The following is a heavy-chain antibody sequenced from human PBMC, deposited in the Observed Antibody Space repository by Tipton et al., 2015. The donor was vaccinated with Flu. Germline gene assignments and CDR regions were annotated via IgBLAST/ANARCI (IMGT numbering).Heavy chain of an antibody. J-gene: IGHJ3*02. D-gene: IGHD4-11*01. V-gene: IGHV3-23*01. CDR3: AKVSGDSSNPPDAFDI. CDR1: GFTFSIYA. CDR2: ISGSGGST. Sequence: PLRLSCAASGFTFSIYAMSWVRQAPGKGLEWVSAISGSGGSTYYADSVKGRFTISRDNSKNTLYLQMNSLRAEDTAVYYCAKVSGDSSNPPDAFDIWGQGTMVTVSS.